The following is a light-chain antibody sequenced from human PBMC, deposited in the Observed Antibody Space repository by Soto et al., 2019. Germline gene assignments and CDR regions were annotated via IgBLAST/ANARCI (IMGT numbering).Light chain of an antibody. CDR3: QQYYTAPT. CDR2: GAS. Sequence: IQMTQSPSSLSASVGDRVTITRRASQTINIYLKWYYQKAGKAPELLIYGASSLQSGVPSRFSGSGSGTDFTLQPEDYATYYCQQYYTAPTFGQGTKLEI. J-gene: IGKJ2*01. V-gene: IGKV1-39*01. CDR1: QTINIY.